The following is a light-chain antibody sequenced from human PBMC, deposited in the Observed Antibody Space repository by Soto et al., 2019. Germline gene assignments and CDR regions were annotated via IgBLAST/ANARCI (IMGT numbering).Light chain of an antibody. CDR3: QQYSSLPGT. CDR2: GAS. Sequence: EIVLTQSPGTLSLSPGERATLSCRASQSASSSYLAWYQQKPGQAPRLLIYGASSRATGIPDRFSGSGSGSDFTLTISRLEPEDFAVYYCQQYSSLPGTFGQGTKVEIK. CDR1: QSASSSY. J-gene: IGKJ1*01. V-gene: IGKV3-20*01.